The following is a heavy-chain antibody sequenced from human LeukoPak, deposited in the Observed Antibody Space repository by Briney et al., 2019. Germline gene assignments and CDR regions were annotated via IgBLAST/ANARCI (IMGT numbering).Heavy chain of an antibody. J-gene: IGHJ6*03. CDR3: AREQIAARAYYMDV. Sequence: GGSLRLSCAASGFTFSSYGMHWVRQAPGKGLEWVAFIRYDGTNKYYADSVKGRFTISRDNSKNTLYLQMNSLRAEDTAVYYCAREQIAARAYYMDVWGKGTTVTVSS. D-gene: IGHD6-6*01. CDR2: IRYDGTNK. CDR1: GFTFSSYG. V-gene: IGHV3-30*02.